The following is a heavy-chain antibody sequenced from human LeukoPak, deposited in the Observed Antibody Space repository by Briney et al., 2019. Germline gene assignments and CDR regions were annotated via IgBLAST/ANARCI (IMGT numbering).Heavy chain of an antibody. V-gene: IGHV3-7*01. J-gene: IGHJ4*02. CDR1: GLTFNSYW. D-gene: IGHD4-11*01. CDR2: IKPDGSEE. CDR3: ARDSNWYPVDY. Sequence: GGSLRLSCAASGLTFNSYWMHWVRQVAGKGLVWVANIKPDGSEENYVDSVKGRFTISRDNAKNSLYLQINSLRVEDTAVYYCARDSNWYPVDYWGQGTLVTVSS.